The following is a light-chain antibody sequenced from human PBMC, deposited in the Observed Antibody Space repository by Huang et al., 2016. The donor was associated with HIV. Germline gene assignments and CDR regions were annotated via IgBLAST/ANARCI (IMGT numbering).Light chain of an antibody. Sequence: EIVMTQTPVTLSVSPGERATLSCRASQTVSDNLAWYQQKSGQPPRVLICGAFTRATGVPARFSGSGSGTEFTLTISNLQSEDFAVYYCQQYNKWPRTFGQGTKVEI. CDR3: QQYNKWPRT. J-gene: IGKJ1*01. CDR1: QTVSDN. V-gene: IGKV3-15*01. CDR2: GAF.